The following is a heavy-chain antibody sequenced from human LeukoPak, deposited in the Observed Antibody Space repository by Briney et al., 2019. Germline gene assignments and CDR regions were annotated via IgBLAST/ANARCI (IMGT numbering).Heavy chain of an antibody. CDR2: IWYDGSNK. J-gene: IGHJ6*02. CDR1: GFTFSSYG. CDR3: AKPTIFGVVHGMDV. V-gene: IGHV3-33*06. Sequence: TGGSMRLSCAASGFTFSSYGMHWVRQAPGKGLEWVAVIWYDGSNKYYADSVKGRFTISRDNSKNTLYLQMNSLRAEDTAVYYCAKPTIFGVVHGMDVWGQGTTVTVSS. D-gene: IGHD3-3*01.